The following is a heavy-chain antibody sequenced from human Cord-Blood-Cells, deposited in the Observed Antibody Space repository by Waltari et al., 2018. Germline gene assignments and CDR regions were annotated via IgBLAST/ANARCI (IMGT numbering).Heavy chain of an antibody. CDR1: GGSISSGDYY. CDR3: ARDKPYSSSSRYGMDV. D-gene: IGHD6-6*01. V-gene: IGHV4-30-4*08. J-gene: IGHJ6*02. Sequence: QVQLQESGPGLVKPSQTLSLTCTVSGGSISSGDYYWSWFRQPPGKGLAWIGYIYYSGSTYYNPPLKSRVTISVDTSKNQFSLKLSSVTAADTAVYYCARDKPYSSSSRYGMDVWGQGTTVTVSS. CDR2: IYYSGST.